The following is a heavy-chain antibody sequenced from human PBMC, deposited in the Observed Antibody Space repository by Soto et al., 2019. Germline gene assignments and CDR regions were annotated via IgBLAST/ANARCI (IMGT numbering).Heavy chain of an antibody. Sequence: SGPTLVNPTETLTLTCTVSGFSLSNARMGVSCIRQPPGKALEWLAHIFSNDEKSYSTSLKSRLTISKETSKSQVVLTMTNMDPVDTATYYCARDIAARPYYYYGMDVWGQGTTVTVSS. D-gene: IGHD6-6*01. CDR3: ARDIAARPYYYYGMDV. V-gene: IGHV2-26*01. J-gene: IGHJ6*02. CDR1: GFSLSNARMG. CDR2: IFSNDEK.